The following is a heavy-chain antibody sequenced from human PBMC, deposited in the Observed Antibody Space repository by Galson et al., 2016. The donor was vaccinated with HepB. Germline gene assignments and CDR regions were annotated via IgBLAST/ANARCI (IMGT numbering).Heavy chain of an antibody. V-gene: IGHV1-18*04. CDR3: ARDRDRSLDY. CDR1: GYTFTTNG. CDR2: ISAHNGDT. J-gene: IGHJ4*02. Sequence: SVKVSCKASGYTFTTNGISWVRQAPGQGLEWAAWISAHNGDTNSAQKFQGRVTLTTDTSTRTAYMELRSLTSDDTAVYYCARDRDRSLDYWGQGTLATVSS. D-gene: IGHD5-24*01.